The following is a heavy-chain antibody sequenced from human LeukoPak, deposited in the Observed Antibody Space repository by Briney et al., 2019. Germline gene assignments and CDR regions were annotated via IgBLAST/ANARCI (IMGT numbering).Heavy chain of an antibody. D-gene: IGHD3-9*01. V-gene: IGHV4-34*01. CDR1: GGSFSGYY. Sequence: PSETLSLTCAVYGGSFSGYYWSWIRQPPGKGLEWIGEINHSGSTNYNPSLKSRVTISVDTSKNQFSPKLSSVTAADTAVYYCARSLRYFDKYYFDYWGQGTLVTVSS. CDR2: INHSGST. J-gene: IGHJ4*02. CDR3: ARSLRYFDKYYFDY.